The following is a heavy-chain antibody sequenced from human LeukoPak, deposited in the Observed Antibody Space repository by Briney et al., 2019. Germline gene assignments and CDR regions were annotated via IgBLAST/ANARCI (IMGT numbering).Heavy chain of an antibody. J-gene: IGHJ5*02. D-gene: IGHD3-16*01. Sequence: GGSLRLSCAASGFTFSSYGMNWVRQAPGKGLEWVSYISSSSSTIYYADSVKGRFTISRDNAKNSLYLQMNSLRAEDTAVYYRARDLGLLLPAWGQGTLVTVSS. CDR2: ISSSSSTI. CDR1: GFTFSSYG. CDR3: ARDLGLLLPA. V-gene: IGHV3-48*01.